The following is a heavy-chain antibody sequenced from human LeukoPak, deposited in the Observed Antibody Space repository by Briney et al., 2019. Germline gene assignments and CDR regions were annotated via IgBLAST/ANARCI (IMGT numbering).Heavy chain of an antibody. CDR3: AELGITMIGGV. J-gene: IGHJ6*04. D-gene: IGHD3-10*02. Sequence: GGSLRLSCAASGFTFSSYAMHWVRQAPGKGLEWVSYISSSGSTIYYADSVRGRFTISRDNAKNSLYLQMNSLRAEHTAVYYCAELGITMIGGVWGKGTTVTISS. CDR2: ISSSGSTI. V-gene: IGHV3-48*03. CDR1: GFTFSSYA.